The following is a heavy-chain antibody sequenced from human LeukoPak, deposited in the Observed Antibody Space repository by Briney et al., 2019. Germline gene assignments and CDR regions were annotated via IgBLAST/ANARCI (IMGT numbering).Heavy chain of an antibody. CDR1: GFTFSNYA. CDR2: ITSGGGTT. Sequence: GGSLRLSCAASGFTFSNYAMSWVRQAPGKALEWVSAITSGGGTTYYAGSVKGRFTISRDNSKNTLYLQMNILRAEDTSVYYCARDPPRAAWVFDYWGQGTLVSVSS. CDR3: ARDPPRAAWVFDY. D-gene: IGHD6-25*01. V-gene: IGHV3-23*01. J-gene: IGHJ4*02.